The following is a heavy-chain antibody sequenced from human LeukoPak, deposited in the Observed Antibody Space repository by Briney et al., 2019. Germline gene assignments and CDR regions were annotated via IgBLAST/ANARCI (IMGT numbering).Heavy chain of an antibody. CDR2: ISYDGSHE. CDR1: GFTFSSYG. CDR3: ARPYSGSYFAFDI. J-gene: IGHJ3*02. D-gene: IGHD1-26*01. Sequence: GGSLRLSCAASGFTFSSYGMNWVRQAPGKGLEWVAVISYDGSHEYYADSVKGRFTISRDNPKSALYLQMNSLRAEDTAVYYCARPYSGSYFAFDIWGQGTMVTVSS. V-gene: IGHV3-30*03.